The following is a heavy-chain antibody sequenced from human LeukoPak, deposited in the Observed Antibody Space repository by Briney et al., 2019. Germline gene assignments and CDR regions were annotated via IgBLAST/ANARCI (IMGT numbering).Heavy chain of an antibody. CDR1: GGSFTDYY. CDR3: ARKDSFWYFDL. CDR2: VSTSGRT. J-gene: IGHJ2*01. V-gene: IGHV4-4*07. Sequence: SETLSLSCTVSGGSFTDYYWSWVRQSAAKGLEWIGRVSTSGRTNYNPSLQGRVTVLLDTSKNQFSLKLSSVTAADTAVYYCARKDSFWYFDLWGRGTLVTVSS.